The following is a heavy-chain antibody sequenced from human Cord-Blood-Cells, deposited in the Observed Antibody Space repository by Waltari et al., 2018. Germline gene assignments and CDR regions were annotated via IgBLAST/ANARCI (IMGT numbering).Heavy chain of an antibody. V-gene: IGHV1-69*01. CDR3: ARQTGYRGSYPDY. J-gene: IGHJ4*02. Sequence: QVQLVQSGAEVKKPGSSVKVSCKASGGTFSSYAISWVRQAPGQGLEWMGGIIPSFGTANYAKKFQGRVTVTADESTSTAYMERSSLRSEDTAVYYCARQTGYRGSYPDYWGQGTLVTVSS. CDR1: GGTFSSYA. CDR2: IIPSFGTA. D-gene: IGHD1-26*01.